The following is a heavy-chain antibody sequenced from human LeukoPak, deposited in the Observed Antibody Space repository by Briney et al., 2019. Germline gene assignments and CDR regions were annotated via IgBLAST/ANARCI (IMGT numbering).Heavy chain of an antibody. Sequence: PGGSLRLSCEASGFFFGGHAMNWLRQAPGKGLEWISFITKDSDIIHYAESVEGRFTVSRDNAKNSLYLQMNSLRVEDTAVYHCARYGSGSYPKDPFDHWGQGSVVTVSS. J-gene: IGHJ4*02. CDR2: ITKDSDII. CDR3: ARYGSGSYPKDPFDH. CDR1: GFFFGGHA. D-gene: IGHD3-10*01. V-gene: IGHV3-48*01.